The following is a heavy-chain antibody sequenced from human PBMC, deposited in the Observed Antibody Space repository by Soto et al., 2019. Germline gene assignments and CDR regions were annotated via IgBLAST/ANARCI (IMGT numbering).Heavy chain of an antibody. CDR3: ARDGAGLYSGSYYGAFDI. V-gene: IGHV1-18*01. Sequence: QVQLVQSGAEVKKPGASVKVSCKASGYTFTSYGISWVRQAPGQGLEWMGWISAYNGNTNYAQKLQGRVTMTTDTSTGPAYRELRSLRSDDTAVYYCARDGAGLYSGSYYGAFDIWGQGTMVTVSS. CDR1: GYTFTSYG. CDR2: ISAYNGNT. J-gene: IGHJ3*02. D-gene: IGHD1-26*01.